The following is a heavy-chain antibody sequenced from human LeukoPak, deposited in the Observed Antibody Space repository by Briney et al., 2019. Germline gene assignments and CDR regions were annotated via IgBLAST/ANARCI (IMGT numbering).Heavy chain of an antibody. CDR1: GYTFTNYA. CDR2: INTADGNT. V-gene: IGHV1-3*04. D-gene: IGHD3-10*01. CDR3: AVSTYYYGSTYYYDSGSYHAFDY. Sequence: ASVKVSCKTSGYTFTNYAMHWVCQAPGQRLEWMGWINTADGNTKYSQKFQGRVTITKDTSASTASMELSSLRSEDTAVYYCAVSTYYYGSTYYYDSGSYHAFDYWGQGTLVTVSS. J-gene: IGHJ4*02.